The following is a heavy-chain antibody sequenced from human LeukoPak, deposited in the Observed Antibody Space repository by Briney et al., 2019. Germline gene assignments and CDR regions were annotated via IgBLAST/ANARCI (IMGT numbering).Heavy chain of an antibody. CDR1: GGSITGKNDY. Sequence: SETLSLTCTVSGGSITGKNDYWGWIRQTPGKGLEWIGTVFHTGITHYNLSLKSRISISVDTSKNQFSLNLNSVTAADTALYYCARHGILTDHSVRFWGQGILVTVSA. CDR2: VFHTGIT. CDR3: ARHGILTDHSVRF. J-gene: IGHJ4*02. V-gene: IGHV4-39*01. D-gene: IGHD3-9*01.